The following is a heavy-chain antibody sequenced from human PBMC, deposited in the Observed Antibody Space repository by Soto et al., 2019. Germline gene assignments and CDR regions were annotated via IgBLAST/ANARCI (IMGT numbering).Heavy chain of an antibody. CDR1: GYTFTSYD. D-gene: IGHD2-2*01. CDR2: MNPNSGNT. J-gene: IGHJ6*02. CDR3: ARDCISTSCYEAYYGMDV. V-gene: IGHV1-8*01. Sequence: QVQLVQSGAEVKKPGASVKVSCKASGYTFTSYDINWVRQATGQGLEWMGWMNPNSGNTGYAQKFQGRVTMTRNTXIXTXXMELSSLRSEDTAVYYCARDCISTSCYEAYYGMDVWGQGTTVTVSS.